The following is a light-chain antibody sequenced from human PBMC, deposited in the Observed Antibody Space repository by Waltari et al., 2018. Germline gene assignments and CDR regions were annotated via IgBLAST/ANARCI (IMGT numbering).Light chain of an antibody. CDR2: AVS. Sequence: AIRMTQSPSSFSASKGDTVTITCRANQSVTSYLAWYQQKPGRAPKLLLYAVSTLQSGLPASFSGAGSGTDISLTINWLQSEDVATYYCQQYYSYPYTFGQGTKLEI. J-gene: IGKJ2*01. V-gene: IGKV1-8*01. CDR1: QSVTSY. CDR3: QQYYSYPYT.